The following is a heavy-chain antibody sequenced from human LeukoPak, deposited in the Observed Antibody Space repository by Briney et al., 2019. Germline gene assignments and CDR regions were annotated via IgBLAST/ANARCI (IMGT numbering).Heavy chain of an antibody. J-gene: IGHJ4*02. V-gene: IGHV3-74*01. CDR3: AKDLVSGHDSSSWYGRGWFDY. CDR2: INSDGSTT. D-gene: IGHD6-13*01. CDR1: GFTFSSYW. Sequence: PGGSLRLSCAASGFTFSSYWMHWVRQAPGKGLVWVSRINSDGSTTSYADSVKGRFTISRDNAKNTLYLQMNSLRAEDTAVYYCAKDLVSGHDSSSWYGRGWFDYWGQGTLVTVSS.